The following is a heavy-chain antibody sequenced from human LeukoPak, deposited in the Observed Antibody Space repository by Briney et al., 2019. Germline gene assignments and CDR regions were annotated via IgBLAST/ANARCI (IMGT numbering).Heavy chain of an antibody. V-gene: IGHV1-69*10. CDR2: IIPILGIA. CDR1: GGTFSSYT. J-gene: IGHJ4*02. Sequence: SVKVSCKASGGTFSSYTISWVRQAPGQGLEWMGGIIPILGIANYAQKFQGRVTITADKSTSTAYMEPSSLRSEDTAVYYCARGTRIAVAGHCFDYWGQGTLVTVSS. D-gene: IGHD6-19*01. CDR3: ARGTRIAVAGHCFDY.